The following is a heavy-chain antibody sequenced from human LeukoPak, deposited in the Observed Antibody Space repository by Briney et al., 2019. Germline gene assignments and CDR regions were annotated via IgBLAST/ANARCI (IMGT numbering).Heavy chain of an antibody. D-gene: IGHD2-2*01. CDR1: GFTFSSYA. Sequence: GGSLRLSCAASGFTFSSYAMHWVRQAPGKGLEWVAVISYDGSNKYYADSVKGRFTISRDNSKNTLYPQMNSLRPEDTSVYYCARSPTSWYFDYWGQGTLVTVSS. CDR3: ARSPTSWYFDY. V-gene: IGHV3-30*04. J-gene: IGHJ4*02. CDR2: ISYDGSNK.